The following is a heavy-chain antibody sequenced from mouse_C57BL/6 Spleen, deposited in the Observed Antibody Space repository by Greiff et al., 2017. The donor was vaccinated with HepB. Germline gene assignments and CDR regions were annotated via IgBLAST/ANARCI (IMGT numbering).Heavy chain of an antibody. D-gene: IGHD1-1*01. V-gene: IGHV1-85*01. CDR1: GYTFTSYD. CDR2: IYPRDGST. J-gene: IGHJ1*03. CDR3: ARSFYYYGSSYWYFDV. Sequence: VQLQQSGPELVKPGASVKLSCKASGYTFTSYDINWVKQRPGQGLEWIGWIYPRDGSTKYNEKFKGKATLTVDTSSSTAYMELHSLTSEYSAVYFCARSFYYYGSSYWYFDVWGTGTTVTVSS.